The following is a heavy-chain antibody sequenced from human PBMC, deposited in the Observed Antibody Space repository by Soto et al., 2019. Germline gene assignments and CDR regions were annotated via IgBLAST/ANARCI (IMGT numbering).Heavy chain of an antibody. CDR1: GFTFSSYA. V-gene: IGHV3-23*01. Sequence: ETLSLSCAASGFTFSSYAMSWVRQAPGKGLEWVSAISGSGGSTYYADSVKGRFTISRDNSKNTLYLQMNSLRAEDTAVYYCAKGTCSGGSCYGMDVWGQGTTVTVSS. J-gene: IGHJ6*02. D-gene: IGHD2-15*01. CDR3: AKGTCSGGSCYGMDV. CDR2: ISGSGGST.